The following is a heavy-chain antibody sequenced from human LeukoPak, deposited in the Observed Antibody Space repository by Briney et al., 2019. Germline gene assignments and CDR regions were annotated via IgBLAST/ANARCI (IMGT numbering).Heavy chain of an antibody. J-gene: IGHJ4*02. D-gene: IGHD2-15*01. Sequence: SETLSLTCTVSGGSISSYYWSWIRPPAGKGLEWIGYIYYSGGTNYNPSLKSRVTISVDTSKNLFSLKLTSVTAADTAVYYCARHSVEGLLVEAATFDYWGQGTLVTVSS. CDR3: ARHSVEGLLVEAATFDY. V-gene: IGHV4-59*08. CDR2: IYYSGGT. CDR1: GGSISSYY.